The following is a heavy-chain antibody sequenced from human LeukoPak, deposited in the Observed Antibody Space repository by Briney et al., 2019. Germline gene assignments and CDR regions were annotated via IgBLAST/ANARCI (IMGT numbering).Heavy chain of an antibody. CDR2: ISPNTGGT. V-gene: IGHV1-2*02. CDR3: ARASYTYGSDY. D-gene: IGHD5-18*01. J-gene: IGHJ4*02. CDR1: GYTFTAYY. Sequence: ASVKVSCEASGYTFTAYYIHWVRQAPGQGLEWMGWISPNTGGTDYAQKLQGRVTMNRDNSFKTAYMEVSRLTYDDTAMYYCARASYTYGSDYWGQGTLVTVSS.